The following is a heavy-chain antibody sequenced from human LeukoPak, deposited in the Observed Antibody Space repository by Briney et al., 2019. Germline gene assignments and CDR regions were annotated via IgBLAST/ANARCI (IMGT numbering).Heavy chain of an antibody. D-gene: IGHD5-12*01. Sequence: RTSETLSLTCTVSGGSISSSSYCWGWIRQPPGKGLEWIGSIYYSGSTYYNPSLKSRVTISIDTSKNHFSLKLSSVTAADTALFYCARGMSAYSGFGPFDYFDYWGQGTLVTVSS. V-gene: IGHV4-39*02. CDR3: ARGMSAYSGFGPFDYFDY. J-gene: IGHJ4*02. CDR2: IYYSGST. CDR1: GGSISSSSYC.